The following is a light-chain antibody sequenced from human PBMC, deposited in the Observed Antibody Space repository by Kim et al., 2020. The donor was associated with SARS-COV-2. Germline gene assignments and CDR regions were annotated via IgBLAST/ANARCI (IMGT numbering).Light chain of an antibody. CDR3: QQYNNWPIT. J-gene: IGKJ5*01. CDR2: GAS. CDR1: RSVSSN. V-gene: IGKV3-15*01. Sequence: VSPEERATISCRASRSVSSNLAWYQQKPGRSPRLLIYGASTRATGIPARFSGSGSGTEFTLTISSLQSEDFAVYYCQQYNNWPITFGQGTRLEIK.